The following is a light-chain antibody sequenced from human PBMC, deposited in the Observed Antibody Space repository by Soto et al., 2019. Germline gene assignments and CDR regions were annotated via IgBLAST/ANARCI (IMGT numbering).Light chain of an antibody. CDR3: QHYYLYSLT. Sequence: DIQMTQSPATLSASVGDRVAITCRASQSVTTLLAWYQQQPGKDPNLLIYKGSSLQSGGPSRLSGSGSGTAFPPPISSLQPHDFAAFYCQHYYLYSLTFGGGTKVEIK. CDR2: KGS. J-gene: IGKJ4*02. CDR1: QSVTTL. V-gene: IGKV1-5*03.